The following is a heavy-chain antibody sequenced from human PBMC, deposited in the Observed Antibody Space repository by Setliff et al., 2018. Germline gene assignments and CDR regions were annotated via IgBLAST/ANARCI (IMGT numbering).Heavy chain of an antibody. J-gene: IGHJ4*02. Sequence: GGSLRLSCAASGFIFDDYGMSWVRQSPGKGLGWVSGISGSGTSTNFADSVKGRFTISRDNFKNTLYLQMNSLRVEDTAVYYCAKWERGTTSDYFDYWGQGALVTVSS. D-gene: IGHD1-26*01. CDR3: AKWERGTTSDYFDY. CDR2: ISGSGTST. CDR1: GFIFDDYG. V-gene: IGHV3-23*01.